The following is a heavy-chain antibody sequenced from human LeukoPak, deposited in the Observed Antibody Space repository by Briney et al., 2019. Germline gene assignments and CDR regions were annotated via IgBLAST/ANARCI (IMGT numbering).Heavy chain of an antibody. V-gene: IGHV1-69*13. D-gene: IGHD3-3*01. CDR2: IIPIFGTA. CDR1: GGTFSSCA. J-gene: IGHJ6*02. Sequence: ASVKVSCKASGGTFSSCAISWVRQAPGQGLEWMGGIIPIFGTANYAQKFQGRVTITADESTSTAYMELSSLRSEDTAVYYRAREHDFWSGYSAGGMDVWGQGTTVTVSS. CDR3: AREHDFWSGYSAGGMDV.